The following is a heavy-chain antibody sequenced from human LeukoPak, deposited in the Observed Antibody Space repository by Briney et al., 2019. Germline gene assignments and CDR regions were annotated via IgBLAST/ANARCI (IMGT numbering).Heavy chain of an antibody. CDR3: ARGRGFGGGSSGWYNNWFDP. D-gene: IGHD6-19*01. J-gene: IGHJ5*02. Sequence: SETLSLTCTVSGGSISSYYWSWIRQPPGKGLEWIGYIYYSGSTNCNPSLKSRVTISVDTSKNQFSLKLSSVTAADTAVYYCARGRGFGGGSSGWYNNWFDPWGQGTLVTVSS. CDR1: GGSISSYY. V-gene: IGHV4-59*01. CDR2: IYYSGST.